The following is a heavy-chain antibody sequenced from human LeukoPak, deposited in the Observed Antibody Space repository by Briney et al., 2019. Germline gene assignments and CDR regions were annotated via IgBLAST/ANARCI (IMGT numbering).Heavy chain of an antibody. D-gene: IGHD1-20*01. J-gene: IGHJ1*01. CDR2: IYYSGST. V-gene: IGHV4-59*08. CDR3: ARNNWNYFLP. CDR1: GGSISSYY. Sequence: SETLSLTCTVSGGSISSYYWSWIRQPPGKGLEWIGYIYYSGSTNYNPSLKSRVTVSVDTSKNQFSLKLSSVTAADTAVYYCARNNWNYFLPWGQGTLVTVSS.